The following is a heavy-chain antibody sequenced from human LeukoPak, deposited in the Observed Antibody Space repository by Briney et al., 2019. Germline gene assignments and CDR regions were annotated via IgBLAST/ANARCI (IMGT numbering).Heavy chain of an antibody. CDR1: GFTFSSYG. Sequence: GGSLRLSCAASGFTFSSYGMHWVRQAPGKGLEWVAVISYDGSNKYYADSVKGRFTISRDNSKNTLYLQMNSLRAEDTAVYYCARSAAMISLQLDYWGQGTLVTVSS. CDR3: ARSAAMISLQLDY. V-gene: IGHV3-30*03. D-gene: IGHD3-22*01. CDR2: ISYDGSNK. J-gene: IGHJ4*02.